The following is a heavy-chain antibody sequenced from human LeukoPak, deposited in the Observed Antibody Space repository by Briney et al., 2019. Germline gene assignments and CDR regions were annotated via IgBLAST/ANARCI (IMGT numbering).Heavy chain of an antibody. D-gene: IGHD1/OR15-1a*01. CDR3: ARENIAPDY. Sequence: PGGSLRLSCAASGFTFSSYDTHWVRQAPGKGLEWVTVISYDGNIRYYADSVKGRLTISRDNSKNTVFLQMDRLRDEDTAVYYCARENIAPDYWGQGTLVTVSS. CDR1: GFTFSSYD. J-gene: IGHJ4*02. CDR2: ISYDGNIR. V-gene: IGHV3-30-3*01.